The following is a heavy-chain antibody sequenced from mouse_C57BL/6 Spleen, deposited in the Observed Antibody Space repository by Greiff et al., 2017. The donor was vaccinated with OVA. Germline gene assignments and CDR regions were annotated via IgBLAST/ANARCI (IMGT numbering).Heavy chain of an antibody. CDR1: GFTFSSYA. CDR3: TRVAYDEWFAY. Sequence: EVMLVESGEGLVKPGGSLKLSCAASGFTFSSYAMSWVRQTPEKRLEWVAYISSGGDYIYYADTVKGRFTISRDNARNTLYLQMSSLKSEDTAMYYCTRVAYDEWFAYWGQGTLVTVSA. J-gene: IGHJ3*01. V-gene: IGHV5-9-1*02. CDR2: ISSGGDYI. D-gene: IGHD2-12*01.